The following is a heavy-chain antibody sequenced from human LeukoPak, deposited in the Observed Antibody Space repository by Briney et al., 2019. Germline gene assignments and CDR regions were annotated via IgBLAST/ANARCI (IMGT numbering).Heavy chain of an antibody. CDR1: GFTFSSYA. J-gene: IGHJ4*02. Sequence: GGSLRLSCAASGFTFSSYAMSWVRQTPGKGLEWVGRIKSKTDGGTTDYAAPVKGRFTISRDDSKNTLYLQMNSLKTEDTAVYYCTTETPTVTTPGGVDYWGQGTLVTVSS. CDR2: IKSKTDGGTT. D-gene: IGHD4-17*01. V-gene: IGHV3-15*01. CDR3: TTETPTVTTPGGVDY.